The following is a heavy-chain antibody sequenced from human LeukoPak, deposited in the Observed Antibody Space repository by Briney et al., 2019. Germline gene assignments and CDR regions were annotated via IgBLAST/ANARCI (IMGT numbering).Heavy chain of an antibody. CDR1: GFTFSSYG. J-gene: IGHJ4*02. D-gene: IGHD6-13*01. CDR3: ARGYSSSWYQFDS. V-gene: IGHV3-30*03. CDR2: ISYDGSNK. Sequence: PGRSLRLSCAASGFTFSSYGMHWVRQAPGKGLEWVAVISYDGSNKYYADSVKGRFTISRDNSKNTLYLQMDSLRVEDTAVYYCARGYSSSWYQFDSWGQGTLVTVSS.